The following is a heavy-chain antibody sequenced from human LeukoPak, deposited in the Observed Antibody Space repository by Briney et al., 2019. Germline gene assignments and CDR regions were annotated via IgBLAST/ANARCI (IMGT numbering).Heavy chain of an antibody. CDR1: GGTFSSYA. D-gene: IGHD5-12*01. V-gene: IGHV1-69*04. CDR2: IIPILGIA. CDR3: ASPKRYDIVATIMNDAFDI. J-gene: IGHJ3*02. Sequence: GSSVKVSCKASGGTFSSYAISWVRQAPGQGLEWMGRIIPILGIANYAQKFQGRVTITADKSTSTAYMELSSLRSEDTAVYYCASPKRYDIVATIMNDAFDIWGQGTMGTVSS.